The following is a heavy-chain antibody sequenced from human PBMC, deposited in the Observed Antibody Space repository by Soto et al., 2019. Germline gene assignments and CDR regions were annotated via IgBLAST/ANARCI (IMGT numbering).Heavy chain of an antibody. CDR2: ISAHNGDT. V-gene: IGHV1-18*01. D-gene: IGHD3-3*01. CDR3: ARDAAYNDFWGGVMELYSYNMDV. Sequence: QVQLVQSEAEVKKPGASLKVSCRASGYNFANYGICWVRQAPGQGLEWMGWISAHNGDTKYAQKVQGRVTMTAVTSTSTAYIEMWSLRSDDTAVYYCARDAAYNDFWGGVMELYSYNMDVWGQGTTVTV. J-gene: IGHJ6*02. CDR1: GYNFANYG.